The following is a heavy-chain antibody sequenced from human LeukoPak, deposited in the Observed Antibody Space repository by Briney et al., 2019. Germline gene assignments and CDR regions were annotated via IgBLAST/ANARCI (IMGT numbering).Heavy chain of an antibody. Sequence: SETLSLTCTVSGGSISSYYWSWIRQPAGKGLEWIGRIYTSGSTNYNPSLKSRVTMSVDTSKNQFSLKLSSVTAADTAVYYCARDGVAAAGAPTYYFAYWGQGTLVTVSS. CDR1: GGSISSYY. D-gene: IGHD6-13*01. V-gene: IGHV4-4*07. CDR3: ARDGVAAAGAPTYYFAY. J-gene: IGHJ4*02. CDR2: IYTSGST.